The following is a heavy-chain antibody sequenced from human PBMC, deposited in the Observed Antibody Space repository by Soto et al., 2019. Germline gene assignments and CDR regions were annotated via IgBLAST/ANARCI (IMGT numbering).Heavy chain of an antibody. V-gene: IGHV1-8*01. CDR1: GYTFTSYV. D-gene: IGHD5-12*01. CDR2: MNPNSGNT. CDR3: ARAVGGSGYYYFDY. Sequence: GASVKVSCKASGYTFTSYVIHWGRQATGQGLEWMAWMNPNSGNTGYAQQFQGRLTMTRNTSISTAYMELSGLRSEDTAVYYCARAVGGSGYYYFDYWGQGTLVTVSS. J-gene: IGHJ4*02.